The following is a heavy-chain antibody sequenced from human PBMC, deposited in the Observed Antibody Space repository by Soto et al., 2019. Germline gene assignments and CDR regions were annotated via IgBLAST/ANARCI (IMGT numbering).Heavy chain of an antibody. J-gene: IGHJ4*02. CDR1: GFSFISYP. V-gene: IGHV3-23*01. CDR2: ISGSDGKT. D-gene: IGHD3-3*01. CDR3: VRWSYLDY. Sequence: PGGSLRLSCAASGFSFISYPISWVRQAPGKGLEWVSTISGSDGKTFYADSVKGRFSISRNTSKNMLYLQMNNLRGDDTAVYYCVRWSYLDYWGQGTRVTVSS.